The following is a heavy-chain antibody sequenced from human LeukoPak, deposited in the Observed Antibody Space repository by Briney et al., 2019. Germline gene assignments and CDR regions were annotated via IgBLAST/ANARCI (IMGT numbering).Heavy chain of an antibody. D-gene: IGHD1-26*01. V-gene: IGHV4-59*08. CDR2: IFYSGST. CDR3: VRHEGYLTALDY. Sequence: SETLSLTCAVYGGSFSGYYWNWIRQSPGKGLEWIGYIFYSGSTNYNPSLKSRVTLSVATSKNEFSLKLTSATAADTAVYYCVRHEGYLTALDYWGQGILVTVSS. CDR1: GGSFSGYY. J-gene: IGHJ4*02.